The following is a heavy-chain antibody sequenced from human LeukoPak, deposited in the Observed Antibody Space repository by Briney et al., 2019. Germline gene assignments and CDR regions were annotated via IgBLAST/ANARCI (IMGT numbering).Heavy chain of an antibody. CDR3: VKDFGRVRGTPDS. CDR2: ISGSGNGAST. Sequence: PGGSLRLSCSASGFVFSIYTMYWVRQAPGEGPEYVSSISGSGNGASTYYADSVKGRFTISRDDSKSLLYLQMNGLRGEDTAVYYCVKDFGRVRGTPDSWGQGTLVTVSP. D-gene: IGHD3-16*01. V-gene: IGHV3-64D*06. J-gene: IGHJ4*02. CDR1: GFVFSIYT.